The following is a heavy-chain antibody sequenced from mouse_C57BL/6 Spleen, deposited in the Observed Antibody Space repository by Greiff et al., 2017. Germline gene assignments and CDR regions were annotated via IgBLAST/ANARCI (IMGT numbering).Heavy chain of an antibody. J-gene: IGHJ2*01. CDR2: ISYDGSN. Sequence: DVQLQESGPGLVKPSQSLSLTCSVTGYSITSGYYWNWIRQFPGNKLEWMGYISYDGSNNYNPFLKNRISLTRDTSKNQFFLKLNSVTTEDTATYYCARERALWSVFDYWGQGTTLTVSS. CDR1: GYSITSGYY. CDR3: ARERALWSVFDY. V-gene: IGHV3-6*01. D-gene: IGHD1-1*02.